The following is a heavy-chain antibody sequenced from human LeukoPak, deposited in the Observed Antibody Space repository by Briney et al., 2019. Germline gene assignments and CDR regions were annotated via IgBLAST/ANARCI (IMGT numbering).Heavy chain of an antibody. J-gene: IGHJ4*02. V-gene: IGHV3-64D*09. CDR1: GLTFSSYA. CDR2: ISSSGDST. D-gene: IGHD6-19*01. CDR3: VKDGMAVAGTAPLDY. Sequence: GGSLRLSGSASGLTFSSYAMHWVRQAPGKGLEYVSVISSSGDSTYYTDSVKGRFTISRDNSKNTLYLQMSSLRPEDAAVYYCVKDGMAVAGTAPLDYWGQGTLVTVSS.